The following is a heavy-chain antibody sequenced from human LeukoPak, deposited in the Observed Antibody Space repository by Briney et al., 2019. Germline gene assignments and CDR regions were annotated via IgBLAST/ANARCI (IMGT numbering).Heavy chain of an antibody. CDR3: ARVRYGNYFDY. J-gene: IGHJ4*02. D-gene: IGHD3-16*02. CDR2: IKQDGSEK. CDR1: GFTFSSYE. V-gene: IGHV3-7*04. Sequence: GGSLRLSCAASGFTFSSYEMNWVRQAPGKGLEWVGNIKQDGSEKYFADSVKGRFTISRDNAKNSLYLQMNSLGAEDTAVYYCARVRYGNYFDYWGQGTLVTVSS.